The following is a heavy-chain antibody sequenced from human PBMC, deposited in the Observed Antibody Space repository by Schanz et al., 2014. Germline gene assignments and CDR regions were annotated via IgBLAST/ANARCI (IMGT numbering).Heavy chain of an antibody. D-gene: IGHD2-2*03. V-gene: IGHV3-43*01. CDR3: AKSGYCRSTSCYQYNYYGLDV. CDR1: GLTFDAYT. J-gene: IGHJ6*02. Sequence: EVPLVESGGFVVQPGGSLRLSCAASGLTFDAYTMHWVRQVPGKGLEWVCLITRDGGSTYYAYSVQGRFTVSRDNDRSSLYLQMDSLRAEDTAVYYCAKSGYCRSTSCYQYNYYGLDVWGQGTTVTVSS. CDR2: ITRDGGST.